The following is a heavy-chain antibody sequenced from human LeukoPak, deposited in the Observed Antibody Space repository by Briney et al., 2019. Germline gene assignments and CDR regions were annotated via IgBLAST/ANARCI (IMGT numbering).Heavy chain of an antibody. CDR1: GFTFGDYA. Sequence: GGSLRLSCTASGFTFGDYAMNWVRQAPGKGLEWVSYISSSGSTIYYADSVKGRFTISRGNAKNSLYLQMNSLRAEDTAVYYCARELSSPANYYGSGSPQGGYYYYMDVWGKGTTVTISS. D-gene: IGHD3-10*01. CDR3: ARELSSPANYYGSGSPQGGYYYYMDV. V-gene: IGHV3-48*03. J-gene: IGHJ6*03. CDR2: ISSSGSTI.